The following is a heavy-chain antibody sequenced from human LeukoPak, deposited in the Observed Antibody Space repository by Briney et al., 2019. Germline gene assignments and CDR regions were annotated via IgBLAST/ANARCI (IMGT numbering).Heavy chain of an antibody. CDR3: ARQRRRSSSWNGNWFDP. V-gene: IGHV4-30-4*01. CDR1: GGSISSGDYY. D-gene: IGHD6-13*01. Sequence: NPSETLSLTCTVSGGSISSGDYYWSWIRQPPGKGLEWIGYIYYSGSTYYNPSLKSRVTISVDTSKNQFSLKLSSVTAADTAVYYCARQRRRSSSWNGNWFDPWGQGTLVTVSS. J-gene: IGHJ5*02. CDR2: IYYSGST.